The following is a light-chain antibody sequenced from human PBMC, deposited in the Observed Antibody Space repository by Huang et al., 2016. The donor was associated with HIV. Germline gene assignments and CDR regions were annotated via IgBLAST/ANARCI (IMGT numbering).Light chain of an antibody. V-gene: IGKV1-9*01. CDR1: QDIRTN. Sequence: IQLTQSPSSLSASVGDRVTITCRASQDIRTNLAWYQQKPGEAPTVLIYAASTLQSGVPSGVSVSISGIYFTLTITNLQPEDFTTYYCQQLNNYPITFGQGTRLDIK. CDR2: AAS. J-gene: IGKJ5*01. CDR3: QQLNNYPIT.